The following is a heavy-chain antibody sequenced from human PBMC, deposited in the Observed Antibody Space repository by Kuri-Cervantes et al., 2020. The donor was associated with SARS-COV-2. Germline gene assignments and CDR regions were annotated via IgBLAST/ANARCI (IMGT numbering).Heavy chain of an antibody. D-gene: IGHD2-2*01. Sequence: GSLRLCCTVYGGSISSSSYYRGWFRQPPGKGLEWIGSIYYSGSPYYNPSLKSRVTISVDTSKNQFSLKLSSVTAADTAVYYCARHVGCSSTSCDGYNWFDPWGQGTLVTVSS. CDR3: ARHVGCSSTSCDGYNWFDP. J-gene: IGHJ5*02. CDR1: GGSISSSSYY. CDR2: IYYSGSP. V-gene: IGHV4-39*01.